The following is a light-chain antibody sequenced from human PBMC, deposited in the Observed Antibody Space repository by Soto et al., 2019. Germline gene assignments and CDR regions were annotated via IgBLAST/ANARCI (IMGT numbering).Light chain of an antibody. J-gene: IGKJ1*01. V-gene: IGKV4-1*01. CDR2: WAS. Sequence: DIVMTQSPDSLAVSLGERATINCKSSQSVLYSSNNKNYLAWYQQKPGQPPKLLIYWASTRESGVPDRFSGSGSGTDFTLTINSLQAEDVAVYYCQQYYSTPQWTFGQGTKVEIK. CDR1: QSVLYSSNNKNY. CDR3: QQYYSTPQWT.